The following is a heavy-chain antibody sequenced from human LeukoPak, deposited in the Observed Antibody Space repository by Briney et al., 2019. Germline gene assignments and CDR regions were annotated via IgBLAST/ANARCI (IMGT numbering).Heavy chain of an antibody. Sequence: SSETLSLTCAVYGGSLSGYYWSWIRQPPGKGLEWIGEINQSGSTTYNPSLKSRVTISVDTSKNQFSLKLSSVTAADTAVYYCARGLYYNSSGRYGMDVWGQGTTVTVSS. CDR3: ARGLYYNSSGRYGMDV. V-gene: IGHV4-34*01. D-gene: IGHD3-10*01. J-gene: IGHJ6*01. CDR2: INQSGST. CDR1: GGSLSGYY.